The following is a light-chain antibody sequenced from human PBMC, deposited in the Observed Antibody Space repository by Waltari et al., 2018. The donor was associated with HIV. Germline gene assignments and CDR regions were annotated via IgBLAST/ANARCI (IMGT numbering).Light chain of an antibody. J-gene: IGKJ4*01. CDR2: GAS. CDR3: QQYGLSPLT. V-gene: IGKV3-20*01. Sequence: DIVLTQSPGTLSLSPGERATLSCRASQSVSYNCLAWYQQKPGQAPRRLFYGASSRATGIPDRFSGSGSGTDFTLTINRLEPEDFAVYYCQQYGLSPLTFGGGTKVEIK. CDR1: QSVSYNC.